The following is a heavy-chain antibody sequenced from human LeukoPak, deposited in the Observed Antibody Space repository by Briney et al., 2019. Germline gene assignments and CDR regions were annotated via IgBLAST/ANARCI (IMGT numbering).Heavy chain of an antibody. J-gene: IGHJ3*02. CDR3: AREGEMATMEGAFDI. D-gene: IGHD5-24*01. CDR1: GGTFSSYA. Sequence: GASVKVSCKASGGTFSSYAISWVRQAPGQGLEWMGGIIPIFGTANYAQKFQGRVTITADESTSTAYMELSSLRSEDTAVYYCAREGEMATMEGAFDIWGQGTMVTVSS. CDR2: IIPIFGTA. V-gene: IGHV1-69*13.